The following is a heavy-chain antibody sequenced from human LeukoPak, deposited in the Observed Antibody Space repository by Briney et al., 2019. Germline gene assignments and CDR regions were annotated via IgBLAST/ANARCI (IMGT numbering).Heavy chain of an antibody. CDR1: GGSFSGYY. Sequence: SETLSLTCAVYGGSFSGYYWSWIRQPPGKGLEWIGEINHSGSTNYNPSLKSRVTISVDTSKNQFSLKLSSVTAADTAVYYCARGDYYYYGMDVWGQGTTVTVSS. J-gene: IGHJ6*02. CDR3: ARGDYYYYGMDV. CDR2: INHSGST. V-gene: IGHV4-34*01.